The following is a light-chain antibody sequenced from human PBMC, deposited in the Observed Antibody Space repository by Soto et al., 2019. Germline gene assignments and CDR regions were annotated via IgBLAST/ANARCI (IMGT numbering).Light chain of an antibody. J-gene: IGKJ5*01. V-gene: IGKV2D-29*02. CDR2: EVS. CDR3: MQSTQLPPT. Sequence: DVVMTQTPLSLSVAPGQPASISCKSSQSLLHITGETFLIWYLQKPGQSPQLLIYEVSTRVSGVPDRFSGSGSGTDFTLEISRVETDDVGIYYCMQSTQLPPTFGQGTRLGIE. CDR1: QSLLHITGETF.